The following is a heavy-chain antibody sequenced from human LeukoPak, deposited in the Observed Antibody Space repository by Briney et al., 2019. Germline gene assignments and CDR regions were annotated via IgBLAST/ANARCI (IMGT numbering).Heavy chain of an antibody. D-gene: IGHD3-10*01. CDR1: GGSISSYY. CDR3: ARVARGVSSYYYYGMDV. CDR2: IYYSGST. Sequence: SETLSLTCTVSGGSISSYYWSWIQQPPGKGLEWIGYIYYSGSTNYNPSLKSRVTISVDTSKNQFSLKLSSVTAADTAVYYCARVARGVSSYYYYGMDVWGQGTTVTVSS. V-gene: IGHV4-59*01. J-gene: IGHJ6*02.